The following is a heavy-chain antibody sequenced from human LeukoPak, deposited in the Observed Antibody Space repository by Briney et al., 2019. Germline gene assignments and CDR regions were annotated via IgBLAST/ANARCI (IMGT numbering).Heavy chain of an antibody. Sequence: QPGGSLILSCVVPGFNFSNYWMNWVRQAPGKGLEWVANIKHDGSEKYYVDCVKGRFSISRDNAKKSLYLQMNSLRAEDTAVYYCARALSHCLDYWGQGTLVTVSS. J-gene: IGHJ4*02. V-gene: IGHV3-7*01. D-gene: IGHD3-16*01. CDR3: ARALSHCLDY. CDR1: GFNFSNYW. CDR2: IKHDGSEK.